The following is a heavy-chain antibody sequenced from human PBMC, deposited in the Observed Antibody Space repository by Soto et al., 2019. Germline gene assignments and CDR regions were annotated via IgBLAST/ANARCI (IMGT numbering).Heavy chain of an antibody. CDR2: SIPIFGTA. CDR3: ARIRVAGTILVFWFDP. Sequence: QVQLVQSGAEVKKPGCSVKVSCKASGGTFSSYAISWVRQAPGQGLEWMGGSIPIFGTANYAQKFQGRVTIPADESTSTAYTELSSLRSEDTAVYYCARIRVAGTILVFWFDPWGQGPLVTVSS. D-gene: IGHD6-19*01. J-gene: IGHJ5*02. V-gene: IGHV1-69*19. CDR1: GGTFSSYA.